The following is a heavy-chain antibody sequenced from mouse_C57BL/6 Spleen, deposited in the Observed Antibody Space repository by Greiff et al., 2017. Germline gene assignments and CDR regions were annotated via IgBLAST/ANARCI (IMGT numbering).Heavy chain of an antibody. D-gene: IGHD2-1*01. J-gene: IGHJ2*01. V-gene: IGHV1-26*01. CDR1: GYTFTDYY. Sequence: VQLQQSGPELVKPGASVKISCKASGYTFTDYYMNWVKQSHGKSLEWIGDINPNNGGTSYNQTFKGKATLTVDKSSSTAYMELRSLTSEDSAVXYCSGDFYYGRDYWGQGTTLTVSA. CDR2: INPNNGGT. CDR3: SGDFYYGRDY.